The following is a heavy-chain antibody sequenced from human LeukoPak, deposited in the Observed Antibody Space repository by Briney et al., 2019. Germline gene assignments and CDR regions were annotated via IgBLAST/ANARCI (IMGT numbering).Heavy chain of an antibody. J-gene: IGHJ3*01. D-gene: IGHD2-2*01. Sequence: GGSLRLSCAASGFTFSSYSMNWLRQAPGKGLEWVSSISSSSSYIYYADSVKGRFTISRDNAKNSLYLQRNSLRAVLTAVYYCAREGDYCSSTSCYALDLWGQGTMVTVSS. CDR3: AREGDYCSSTSCYALDL. CDR2: ISSSSSYI. V-gene: IGHV3-21*01. CDR1: GFTFSSYS.